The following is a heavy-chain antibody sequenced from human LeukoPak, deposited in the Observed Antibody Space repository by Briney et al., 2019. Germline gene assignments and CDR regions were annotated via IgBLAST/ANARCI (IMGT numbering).Heavy chain of an antibody. CDR2: IYYSGST. J-gene: IGHJ4*02. D-gene: IGHD3-22*01. Sequence: SETLSLTCTVSGGSISSSSYYWGWIRQPPGTGLEWIGSIYYSGSTYYNPSLKSRVTISVDTSKNQFSLKLSSVTAADTAVYYCARHTAPGTMIVVVIPHYFDYWGQGTLVTVSS. CDR3: ARHTAPGTMIVVVIPHYFDY. CDR1: GGSISSSSYY. V-gene: IGHV4-39*01.